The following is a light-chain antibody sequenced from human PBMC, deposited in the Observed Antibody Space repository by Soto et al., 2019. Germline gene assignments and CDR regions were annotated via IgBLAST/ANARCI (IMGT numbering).Light chain of an antibody. J-gene: IGLJ2*01. Sequence: QSALTQPASVSGSPGQSITISCTGTSSDVGGYNYVSWYEQHPGKAPKLMISDVSHRPSGVSNRFSGSKSGNTASLTISGLQAEDEAEYYGSSYTSSSTLVAFGGGTKLTV. V-gene: IGLV2-14*01. CDR2: DVS. CDR3: SSYTSSSTLVA. CDR1: SSDVGGYNY.